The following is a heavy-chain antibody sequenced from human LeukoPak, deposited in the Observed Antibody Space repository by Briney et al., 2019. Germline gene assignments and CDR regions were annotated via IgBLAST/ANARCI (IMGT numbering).Heavy chain of an antibody. J-gene: IGHJ4*02. V-gene: IGHV4-59*01. CDR1: SDSISSYY. D-gene: IGHD5-18*01. CDR3: XXXXRGYSYGPFDY. CDR2: IYFSGST. Sequence: SETLSLTCSVSSDSISSYYWSWIRQPPGKGLEWIGYIYFSGSTNYNPSLKSRVTMSVDTSKNQFSLKLSSVTAADTAIYYCXXXXRGYSYGPFDYWGQGTLVTVSS.